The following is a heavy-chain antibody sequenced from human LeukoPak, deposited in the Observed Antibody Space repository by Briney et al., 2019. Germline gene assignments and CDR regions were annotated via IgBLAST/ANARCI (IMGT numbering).Heavy chain of an antibody. V-gene: IGHV1-69*13. CDR2: IIPIFGTA. Sequence: GASVKVSCKASGGTFSSYAISWVRLAPGQGLEWMGGIIPIFGTANYAQKFQGRVTITADESTSTAYMELSGLRSEDTAVYYCARAPDSSGYYYVSWGQGTLVTVSS. CDR3: ARAPDSSGYYYVS. D-gene: IGHD3-22*01. J-gene: IGHJ4*02. CDR1: GGTFSSYA.